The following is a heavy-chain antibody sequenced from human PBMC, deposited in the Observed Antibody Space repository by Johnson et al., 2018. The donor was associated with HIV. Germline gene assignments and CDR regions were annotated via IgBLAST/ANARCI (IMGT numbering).Heavy chain of an antibody. J-gene: IGHJ3*02. CDR3: ARDGTSRGGAFDI. D-gene: IGHD6-13*01. CDR1: GFTFSDYY. CDR2: MYSGCDP. V-gene: IGHV3-66*02. Sequence: VQLVESGGGLVKPGGSLRLSCAASGFTFSDYYMSWVRQAPGKGLEWVSVMYSGCDPYYADSVKGRFTIARDNSKNTLFLQMNTLGAEDTAFYYCARDGTSRGGAFDIWGQGTMVTVSS.